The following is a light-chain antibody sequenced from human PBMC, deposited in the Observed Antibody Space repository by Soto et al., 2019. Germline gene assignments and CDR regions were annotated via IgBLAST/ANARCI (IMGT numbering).Light chain of an antibody. CDR3: SSYAGTTGV. Sequence: QAVLTQPRSVSGPPGQSVTISCTRTSSDVGGYNYVSWYQQHPGKAPKLMIYDVSKRPSGVPDRFSGSKSGNTASLTISGIQAEDEADYYCSSYAGTTGVFGTGPKVTVL. J-gene: IGLJ1*01. CDR2: DVS. CDR1: SSDVGGYNY. V-gene: IGLV2-11*01.